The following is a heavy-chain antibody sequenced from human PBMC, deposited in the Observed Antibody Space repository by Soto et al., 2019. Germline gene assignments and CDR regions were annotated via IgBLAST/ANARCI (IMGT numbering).Heavy chain of an antibody. D-gene: IGHD2-21*02. CDR1: GYTFTSYA. CDR2: INAGNGNT. CDR3: ARDNYGVTAIYFDY. J-gene: IGHJ4*02. Sequence: GASVKVSCKASGYTFTSYAMRWVRQAPGQRLEWMVWINAGNGNTKYSQKFQGRVTMTTDTSTSTAYMELRSLRSDDTAVYYCARDNYGVTAIYFDYWGQGTLVTVSS. V-gene: IGHV1-3*01.